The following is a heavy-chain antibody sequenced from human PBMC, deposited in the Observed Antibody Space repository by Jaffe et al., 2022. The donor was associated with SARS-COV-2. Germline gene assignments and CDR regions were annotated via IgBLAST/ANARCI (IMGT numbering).Heavy chain of an antibody. CDR1: GFTFSNYA. CDR3: AKGNRGGSAYHFDY. CDR2: ISLSGSST. J-gene: IGHJ4*02. D-gene: IGHD1-26*01. V-gene: IGHV3-23*04. Sequence: EVQLVESGGDLVQPGGSLRLSCVASGFTFSNYAMTWVRQAPGKGLEWVSGISLSGSSTYYLDSVKGRFTISRDNSKDTLYLQMNSLRAEDRAVYYCAKGNRGGSAYHFDYWGQGTLVTVSS.